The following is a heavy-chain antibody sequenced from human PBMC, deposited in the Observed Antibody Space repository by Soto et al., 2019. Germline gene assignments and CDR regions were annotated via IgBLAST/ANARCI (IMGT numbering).Heavy chain of an antibody. Sequence: SETLSLTCTVSGGSISSGGFYWSWIRHHPGTDLEWVGYIYYSGSTYYSPSLKSRVTISVDTSKNQFSLKLGSVTAADTAVYYCARVTIGVKVNFWPVESIDYWGEGTLVTVS. D-gene: IGHD3-3*01. V-gene: IGHV4-31*03. J-gene: IGHJ4*02. CDR3: ARVTIGVKVNFWPVESIDY. CDR1: GGSISSGGFY. CDR2: IYYSGST.